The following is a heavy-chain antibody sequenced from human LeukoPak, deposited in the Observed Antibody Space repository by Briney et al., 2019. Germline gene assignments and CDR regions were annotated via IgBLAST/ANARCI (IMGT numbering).Heavy chain of an antibody. CDR2: ISTSSTTI. CDR3: ARDKGNSWYYFDY. J-gene: IGHJ4*02. V-gene: IGHV3-48*01. Sequence: GGSLRLSCAVSGFTFSSYSMNWVRQAPGKGLEWVSYISTSSTTIYYADSVKGRFAISRDNAKNSLYLQMNSLRVEDTAVYYCARDKGNSWYYFDYWGQGTLVTLSS. CDR1: GFTFSSYS. D-gene: IGHD6-13*01.